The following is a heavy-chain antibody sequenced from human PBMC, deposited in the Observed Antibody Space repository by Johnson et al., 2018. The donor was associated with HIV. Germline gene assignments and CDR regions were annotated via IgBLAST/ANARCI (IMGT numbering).Heavy chain of an antibody. CDR3: AKDKAVPGGSQWLALTRDAFDI. CDR2: LNWNGGST. Sequence: VQLVESGGGVVRPGGSLRLSCAASGFTFNDYGMSWVRQAPGKGLEWVSGLNWNGGSTGYADSVKGRFTISRDNAKNSLYLQMNSLRAEDTALYYCAKDKAVPGGSQWLALTRDAFDIWGQGTMVTVSS. J-gene: IGHJ3*02. V-gene: IGHV3-20*04. D-gene: IGHD6-19*01. CDR1: GFTFNDYG.